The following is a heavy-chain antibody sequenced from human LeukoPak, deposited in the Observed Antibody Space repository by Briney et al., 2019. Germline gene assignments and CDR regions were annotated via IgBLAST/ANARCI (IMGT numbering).Heavy chain of an antibody. J-gene: IGHJ4*02. V-gene: IGHV3-7*03. CDR3: ARGTPFGGY. Sequence: GGSLRLSCAPSGYPFRSFWRHWVRQAPGRGRGWVANIKQDGSEKYYVDSVKGRFTISRDNVKNSLYLQMNGLRAEDTAVYYCARGTPFGGYGGQGTLVTVSS. CDR1: GYPFRSFW. D-gene: IGHD3-16*01. CDR2: IKQDGSEK.